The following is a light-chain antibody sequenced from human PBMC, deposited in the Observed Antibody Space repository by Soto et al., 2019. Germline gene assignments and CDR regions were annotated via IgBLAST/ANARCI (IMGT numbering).Light chain of an antibody. J-gene: IGLJ1*01. V-gene: IGLV2-14*01. Sequence: QSVLTQPASVSGSPGQSLTISCTGTSSDIGGYNYVSWYQQHPGKAPKLMLYDVVTRPSGVSSRFSGSKSGNTASLTNSGLHAEDEAYYYCSSYISTSTLVFGTGTKLTVL. CDR2: DVV. CDR3: SSYISTSTLV. CDR1: SSDIGGYNY.